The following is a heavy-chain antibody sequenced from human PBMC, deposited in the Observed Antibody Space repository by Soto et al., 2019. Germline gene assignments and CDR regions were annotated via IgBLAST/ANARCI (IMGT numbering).Heavy chain of an antibody. CDR3: ARDLGVKDRRSGELPY. CDR1: GYTFTSYA. V-gene: IGHV1-3*01. CDR2: INAGNGNT. J-gene: IGHJ4*02. D-gene: IGHD3-10*01. Sequence: QVQLVQSGAEVKKPGASVKVSCKASGYTFTSYAMHCVRQAPGQRLEWMGWINAGNGNTKYSQKFQRRVTITRYTAASTAYMELSSLKYEDTAVYYCARDLGVKDRRSGELPYWGQGTLVTVSS.